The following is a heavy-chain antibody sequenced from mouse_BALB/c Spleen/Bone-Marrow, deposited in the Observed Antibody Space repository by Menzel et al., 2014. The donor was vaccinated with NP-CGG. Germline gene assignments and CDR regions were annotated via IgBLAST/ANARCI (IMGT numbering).Heavy chain of an antibody. V-gene: IGHV3-2*02. Sequence: VQLKESGPGLVKPSQSLSLTCTVTGYSITSDYAWNWIRQFLGNKLEWMGYISYSGSTSFNPSLKSRISITRDTSKNQFFLQLNSVTTEDTATYYCARDYYGSSSYWYFDVWGAGTMVTVSS. CDR3: ARDYYGSSSYWYFDV. J-gene: IGHJ1*01. D-gene: IGHD1-1*01. CDR2: ISYSGST. CDR1: GYSITSDYA.